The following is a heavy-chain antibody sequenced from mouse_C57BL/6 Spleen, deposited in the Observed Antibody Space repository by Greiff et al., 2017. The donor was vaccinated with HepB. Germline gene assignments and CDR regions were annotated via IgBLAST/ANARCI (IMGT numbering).Heavy chain of an antibody. CDR2: IRNKANGYTT. J-gene: IGHJ1*03. D-gene: IGHD1-3*01. V-gene: IGHV7-3*01. CDR1: GFTFTDYY. Sequence: VQLKESGGGLVQPGGSLSLSCAASGFTFTDYYMSWVRQPPGKALEWLGFIRNKANGYTTEYSASVKGRFTISRDNSQSILYLQMNALRAEDSATYDCARFYNGYFDVWGTGTTVTVSS. CDR3: ARFYNGYFDV.